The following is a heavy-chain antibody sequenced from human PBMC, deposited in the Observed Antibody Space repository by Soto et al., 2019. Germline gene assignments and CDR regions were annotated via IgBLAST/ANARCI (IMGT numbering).Heavy chain of an antibody. CDR3: ARGGLGILTGILDNWFDP. CDR1: GYTFTSYD. D-gene: IGHD3-9*01. Sequence: GASVKVSCKASGYTFTSYDINWVRQATGQGLEWMGWMNPNSGNTGYAQKFQGRVTMTRNTSISTAYMELSSLRSEDTAVYYCARGGLGILTGILDNWFDPWGQGTLVTVSS. CDR2: MNPNSGNT. V-gene: IGHV1-8*01. J-gene: IGHJ5*02.